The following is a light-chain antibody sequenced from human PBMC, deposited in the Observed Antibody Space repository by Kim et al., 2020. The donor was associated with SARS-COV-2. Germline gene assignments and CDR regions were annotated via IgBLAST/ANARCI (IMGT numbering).Light chain of an antibody. Sequence: YELTQPPSVSVSPGQTASITCSGDKLGDKYACWYQQKPGQSPVLVIYQDSKRPSGIPERFSGSNSGNTATLTISGTQAMDEADYYCQAWDSSTAFYVFGTGTKVTVL. CDR1: KLGDKY. CDR3: QAWDSSTAFYV. CDR2: QDS. J-gene: IGLJ1*01. V-gene: IGLV3-1*01.